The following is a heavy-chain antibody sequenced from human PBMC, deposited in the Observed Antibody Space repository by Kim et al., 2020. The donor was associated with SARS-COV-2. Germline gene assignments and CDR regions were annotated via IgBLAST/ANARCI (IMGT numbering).Heavy chain of an antibody. CDR3: AKGSRTDIVATIGY. J-gene: IGHJ4*01. CDR2: ISWNSGSI. Sequence: GGSLRLSCAASGFTFDDYAMHWVRQAPGKGLEWVSGISWNSGSIGYADSVKGRFTISRDNAKNSLYLQMNSLRAEDTALYYCAKGSRTDIVATIGYWGQEPWSPSPQ. CDR1: GFTFDDYA. D-gene: IGHD5-12*01. V-gene: IGHV3-9*01.